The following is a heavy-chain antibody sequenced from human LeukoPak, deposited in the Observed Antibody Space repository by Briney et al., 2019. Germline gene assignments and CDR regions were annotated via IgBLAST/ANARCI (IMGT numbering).Heavy chain of an antibody. CDR1: GGTFSSYA. D-gene: IGHD3-22*01. CDR2: IIPIFGTA. V-gene: IGHV1-69*05. CDR3: ARDVGTAHYYDSSGYLDY. Sequence: SVKVSCKASGGTFSSYAISWVRQAPGQGLEWMGRIIPIFGTANYAQKFQGRVTITTDESTSTAYMELSSLRSEDTAVYYCARDVGTAHYYDSSGYLDYWGQGTLVTVSS. J-gene: IGHJ4*02.